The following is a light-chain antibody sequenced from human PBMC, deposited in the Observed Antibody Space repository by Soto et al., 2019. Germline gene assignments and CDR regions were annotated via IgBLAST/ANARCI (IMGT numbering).Light chain of an antibody. Sequence: DIQMTQSPSTLSASVGDRVTITCRASQSIGDWLAWYQQKPGKAPHLLVYKASFLESGVPSRFSGSGSGTEFTLTISSLQSDDFATYYCQQYNIYSWTFGQGTKVDIK. J-gene: IGKJ1*01. CDR1: QSIGDW. V-gene: IGKV1-5*03. CDR3: QQYNIYSWT. CDR2: KAS.